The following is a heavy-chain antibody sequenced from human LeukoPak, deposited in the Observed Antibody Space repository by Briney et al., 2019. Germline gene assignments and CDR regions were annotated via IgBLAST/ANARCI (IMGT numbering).Heavy chain of an antibody. D-gene: IGHD3-9*01. CDR3: AKEMGEYFDWESYYYYGMDV. V-gene: IGHV3-33*06. Sequence: GRSLRLSCAASGFTFSSYGMHWVRQAPGKGLEWVAVIWYDGSNKYYADSVKGRFTISRDNSKNTLYLQMNSLRAEDTAVYYCAKEMGEYFDWESYYYYGMDVWGQGTTVTVSS. CDR2: IWYDGSNK. CDR1: GFTFSSYG. J-gene: IGHJ6*02.